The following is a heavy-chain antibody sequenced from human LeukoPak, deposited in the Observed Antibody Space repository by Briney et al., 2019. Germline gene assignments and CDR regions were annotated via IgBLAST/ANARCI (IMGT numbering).Heavy chain of an antibody. CDR3: ARDSGSSSSPFDY. CDR1: GFTFSSYS. Sequence: GGSLRLSCAASGFTFSSYSMNWVRQAPGKGLEWVSSISSSSSYIYYADSVKGRFTTSRDNAKNSLYLQMNSLRAEDTAVYYCARDSGSSSSPFDYWGQGTLVTVSS. J-gene: IGHJ4*02. CDR2: ISSSSSYI. D-gene: IGHD6-6*01. V-gene: IGHV3-21*01.